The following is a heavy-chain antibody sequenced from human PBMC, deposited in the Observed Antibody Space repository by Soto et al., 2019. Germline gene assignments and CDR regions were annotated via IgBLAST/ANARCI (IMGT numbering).Heavy chain of an antibody. CDR3: AKDEGSGWYYFDY. CDR1: GFTFSSYA. J-gene: IGHJ4*02. Sequence: EVQLLESGGGLVQPGGSLRLSCAASGFTFSSYAMNWVRQAPGKGLEWVSSISGTSGRTYYADSVEGRLTISRDNSKNTLYLQIDSLRAEDTAVYYCAKDEGSGWYYFDYWGQGTLVSVSS. CDR2: ISGTSGRT. V-gene: IGHV3-23*01. D-gene: IGHD6-19*01.